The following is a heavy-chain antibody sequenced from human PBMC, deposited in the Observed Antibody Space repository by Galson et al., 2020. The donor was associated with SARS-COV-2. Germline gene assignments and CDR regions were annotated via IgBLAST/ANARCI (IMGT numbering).Heavy chain of an antibody. CDR2: ISSSSSYI. D-gene: IGHD2-21*01. V-gene: IGHV3-21*04. CDR3: AVDPNPNFCRGETCNPY. J-gene: IGHJ4*02. CDR1: GFTFSSYS. Sequence: NSGGSLRLSCAASGFTFSSYSMNWVRQAPGKGLEWVSSISSSSSYIYYADSVKGRFTISRDNAKNSLYLQMNNLRAGDTAIYYCAVDPNPNFCRGETCNPYWGRGTLVTVSS.